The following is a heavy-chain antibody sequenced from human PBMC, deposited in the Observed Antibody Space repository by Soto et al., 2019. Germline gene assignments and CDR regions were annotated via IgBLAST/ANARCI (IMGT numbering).Heavy chain of an antibody. J-gene: IGHJ3*02. Sequence: GASVKVSCKASGSTFTSYGISWVRQAPGQGLEWMGWISAYNGNTNYAQKLQGRVTMTTDTSTSTAYMELRSLRSDDTAVYYCAREVDTDVGGLGFYDAFDIWGPGTKVTVSS. CDR2: ISAYNGNT. CDR3: AREVDTDVGGLGFYDAFDI. V-gene: IGHV1-18*01. D-gene: IGHD5-18*01. CDR1: GSTFTSYG.